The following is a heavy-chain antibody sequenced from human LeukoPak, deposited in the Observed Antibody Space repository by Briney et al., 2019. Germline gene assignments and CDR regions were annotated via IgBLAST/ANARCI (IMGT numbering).Heavy chain of an antibody. Sequence: GGSLRLSCAASGFTFSSYAMSWVRQAPGKGLEWVSAISGSGGSTYYADSVKGRFTISRDSSKNTLYLQMNSLRAEDTAVYYCAKDQSGIRYFDWLLYQIDYWGQGTLVTVSS. J-gene: IGHJ4*02. CDR1: GFTFSSYA. CDR3: AKDQSGIRYFDWLLYQIDY. V-gene: IGHV3-23*01. D-gene: IGHD3-9*01. CDR2: ISGSGGST.